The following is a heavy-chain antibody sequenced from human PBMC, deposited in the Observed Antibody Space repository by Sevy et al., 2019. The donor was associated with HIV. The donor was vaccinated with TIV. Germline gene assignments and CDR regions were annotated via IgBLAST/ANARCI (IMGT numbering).Heavy chain of an antibody. Sequence: LSLTCAASGFTFSNAWMNWVRQAPGKGLEWVGRIKSKTDGGTTDYAAPVKGRFTISRDDSKNTLYLQMNSLKTEDTALYYCTTREANYDFWSGLARSYYGMDVWGQGTTVTVSS. V-gene: IGHV3-15*07. CDR1: GFTFSNAW. D-gene: IGHD3-3*01. CDR2: IKSKTDGGTT. CDR3: TTREANYDFWSGLARSYYGMDV. J-gene: IGHJ6*02.